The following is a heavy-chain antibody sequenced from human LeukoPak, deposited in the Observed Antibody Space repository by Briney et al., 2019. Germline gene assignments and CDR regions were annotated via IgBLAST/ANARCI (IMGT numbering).Heavy chain of an antibody. CDR3: ARDVSSTPNWEFDY. J-gene: IGHJ4*02. CDR2: INANSGGT. V-gene: IGHV1-2*06. CDR1: GYTFADYF. Sequence: ASVKVSCKTSGYTFADYFIHWVRQAPGQGLEWMGRINANSGGTEYQQKFQGRVTMTRDTSISTAYVEVNWLISDDTAIYYCARDVSSTPNWEFDYWGQGTLVPVSS. D-gene: IGHD1-26*01.